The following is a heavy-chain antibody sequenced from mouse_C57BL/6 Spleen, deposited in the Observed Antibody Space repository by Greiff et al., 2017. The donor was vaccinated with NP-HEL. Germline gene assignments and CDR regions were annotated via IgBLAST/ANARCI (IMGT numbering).Heavy chain of an antibody. CDR3: ARVTTVRAMDY. V-gene: IGHV3-6*01. J-gene: IGHJ4*01. CDR2: ISYDGSN. Sequence: VQLKESGPGLVKPSQSLSLTCSVTGYSITSGYYWNWIRQFPGNKLEWMGDISYDGSNNYNPSLKNRISITRDTSKNQLFLKLNSVTTEDTATYYCARVTTVRAMDYWGQGTSVTVSS. CDR1: GYSITSGYY. D-gene: IGHD1-1*01.